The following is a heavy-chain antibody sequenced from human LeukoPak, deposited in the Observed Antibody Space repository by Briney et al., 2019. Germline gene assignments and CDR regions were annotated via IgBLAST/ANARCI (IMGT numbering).Heavy chain of an antibody. CDR1: GFTFSNYI. Sequence: GGTLRLSCAASGFTFSNYIMHWVRQAPGKGLDWVAVIIENGSNQYYADSVKGRFTISRDNSRNTLFLQMNSLRGEDTAMYYCARVQGGGYRTADYWGQGTLVTVSS. CDR3: ARVQGGGYRTADY. CDR2: IIENGSNQ. V-gene: IGHV3-30*04. J-gene: IGHJ4*02. D-gene: IGHD6-19*01.